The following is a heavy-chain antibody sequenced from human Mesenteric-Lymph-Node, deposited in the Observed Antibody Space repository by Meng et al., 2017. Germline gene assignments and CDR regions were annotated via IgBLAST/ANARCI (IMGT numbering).Heavy chain of an antibody. CDR3: ARSSSRVPPHSTDYCSGGSCYLRHNWFDP. V-gene: IGHV1-69*06. D-gene: IGHD2-15*01. J-gene: IGHJ5*02. Sequence: SVKVSCKASGGTFTSYAISWVRQAPGQGLEWMGGIIPIFGTANYAQKFQGRVTITADKSTSTAYMELSSLRSEDTAVYYCARSSSRVPPHSTDYCSGGSCYLRHNWFDPWGQGTLVTVSS. CDR2: IIPIFGTA. CDR1: GGTFTSYA.